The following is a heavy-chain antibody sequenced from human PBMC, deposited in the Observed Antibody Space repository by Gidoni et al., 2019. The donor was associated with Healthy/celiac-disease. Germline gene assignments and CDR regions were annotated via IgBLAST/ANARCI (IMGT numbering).Heavy chain of an antibody. CDR3: AKSGVQEVGATHPYFDY. Sequence: EVQLLESGGGLVQPGGSLRLSCADSGFTFSRYAMSWVRQAQGKGMEWVSAISGSGGSTYYADTVKGRFTISRDNSKNTLYLQMNSLRAEDTAVYYCAKSGVQEVGATHPYFDYWGQGTLVTVSS. CDR2: ISGSGGST. V-gene: IGHV3-23*01. D-gene: IGHD1-26*01. J-gene: IGHJ4*02. CDR1: GFTFSRYA.